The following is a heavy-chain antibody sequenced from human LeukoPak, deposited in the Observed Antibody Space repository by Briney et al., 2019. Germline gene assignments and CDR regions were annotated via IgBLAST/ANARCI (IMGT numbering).Heavy chain of an antibody. CDR1: GFTFSSYW. CDR3: ASTVVVYSQSLSVNDY. D-gene: IGHD2-15*01. V-gene: IGHV3-74*01. CDR2: INSDGRST. Sequence: PGGSLRLSCAASGFTFSSYWMHWVRQAPGKGLVWVSRINSDGRSTSYADSVKGRFTISRDNAKNTLYLQMNSVRAEDTAVYYCASTVVVYSQSLSVNDYWGQGTLVTVSS. J-gene: IGHJ4*02.